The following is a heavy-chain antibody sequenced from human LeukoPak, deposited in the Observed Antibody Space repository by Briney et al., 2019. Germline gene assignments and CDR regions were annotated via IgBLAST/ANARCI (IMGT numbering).Heavy chain of an antibody. CDR2: IYYSGST. D-gene: IGHD6-13*01. Sequence: PSETLSLTCTVSGGSISSYYWSWIRQPPGKGLEWIGYIYYSGSTNYNPSLKSRVTISVDTSKNQFSLKLSSVTAADTAVYYCAKDIAAAAGYYYGMDVWGQGTTVTVSS. V-gene: IGHV4-59*01. CDR1: GGSISSYY. CDR3: AKDIAAAAGYYYGMDV. J-gene: IGHJ6*02.